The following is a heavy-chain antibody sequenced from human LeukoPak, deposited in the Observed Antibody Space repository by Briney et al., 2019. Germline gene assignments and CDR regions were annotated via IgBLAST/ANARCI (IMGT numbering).Heavy chain of an antibody. CDR3: ARGDSSSWYLGFGY. CDR2: IYHSGST. V-gene: IGHV4-30-2*01. D-gene: IGHD6-13*01. CDR1: GGSISSGGYY. J-gene: IGHJ4*02. Sequence: SQTLSLTCTVSGGSISSGGYYWSWIRQPPGKGLERIGYIYHSGSTYYNPSLKSRVTISVDRSKNQFSLKLSSVTAADTAVYYCARGDSSSWYLGFGYWGQGTLVTVSS.